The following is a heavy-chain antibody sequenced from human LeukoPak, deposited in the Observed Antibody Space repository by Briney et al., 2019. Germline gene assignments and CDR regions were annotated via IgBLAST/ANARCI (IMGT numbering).Heavy chain of an antibody. D-gene: IGHD4-17*01. J-gene: IGHJ4*02. Sequence: SETLSLTCAVYGGSFSGYYWSWIRQPPGKGLEWIREINHSGSTNYNPSLKSRVTISVDTSKNQFSLKLSSVTAADTAVYYCATLPTGGWGQGTLVTVSS. CDR1: GGSFSGYY. CDR3: ATLPTGG. CDR2: INHSGST. V-gene: IGHV4-34*01.